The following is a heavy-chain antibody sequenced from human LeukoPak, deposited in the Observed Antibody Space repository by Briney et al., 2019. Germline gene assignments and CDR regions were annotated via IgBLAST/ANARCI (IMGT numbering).Heavy chain of an antibody. V-gene: IGHV3-53*01. Sequence: GGSLRLSCAASGFTVSSKYMSWVRQAPGKGLQWVSVIYSGGSTYYADSVKGRFTISRDNSKNTLYLQMNSLRAEDTAVYYCARGCSGGSCYEDFDYWGQGTLVTVSS. CDR1: GFTVSSKY. J-gene: IGHJ4*02. CDR2: IYSGGST. D-gene: IGHD2-15*01. CDR3: ARGCSGGSCYEDFDY.